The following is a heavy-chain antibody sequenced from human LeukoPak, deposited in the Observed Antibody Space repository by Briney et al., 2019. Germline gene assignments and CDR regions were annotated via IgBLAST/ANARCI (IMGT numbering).Heavy chain of an antibody. D-gene: IGHD5-24*01. V-gene: IGHV1-69*05. CDR1: GGTFNSYA. Sequence: ASVKVSCKASGGTFNSYAISWVRQAPGQGLEWMGGIMPLFGTANYAQEFQGRVTFTTDESASTAYMEVSSLRSEDTAVYYCASGSLGDGYGVGDYYQYMDVWGKGTTVTISS. J-gene: IGHJ6*03. CDR2: IMPLFGTA. CDR3: ASGSLGDGYGVGDYYQYMDV.